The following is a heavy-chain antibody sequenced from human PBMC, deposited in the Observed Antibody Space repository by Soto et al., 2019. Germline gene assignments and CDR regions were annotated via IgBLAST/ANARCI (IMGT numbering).Heavy chain of an antibody. J-gene: IGHJ4*02. V-gene: IGHV4-39*01. CDR1: GGSVSGSSDY. Sequence: SETLSLTCSVSGGSVSGSSDYWGWIRQPPGKKMEWIGSIYYSGSTSYNPSLKSRVTMSVDTSKNHFSLNLSSVTAADAAVYYCARHLRYLDWLMTFDYWGRGTLVTVSS. D-gene: IGHD3-9*01. CDR2: IYYSGST. CDR3: ARHLRYLDWLMTFDY.